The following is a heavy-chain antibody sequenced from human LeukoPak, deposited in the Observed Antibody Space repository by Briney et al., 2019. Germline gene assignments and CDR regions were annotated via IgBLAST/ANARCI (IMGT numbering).Heavy chain of an antibody. D-gene: IGHD6-13*01. CDR3: TRVDAGIAAAEIDY. Sequence: PGRSLRLSCTASGFTFGDYAMSWVRQAPGKGLEWVGFIRSKAYGGTTEYAASVKGRFTISRDDSKSIAYLQMNSLKTENTAVYYCTRVDAGIAAAEIDYWGQGTLVTVSS. CDR2: IRSKAYGGTT. V-gene: IGHV3-49*04. CDR1: GFTFGDYA. J-gene: IGHJ4*02.